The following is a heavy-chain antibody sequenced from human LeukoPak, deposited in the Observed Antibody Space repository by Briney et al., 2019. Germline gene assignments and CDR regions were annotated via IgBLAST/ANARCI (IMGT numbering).Heavy chain of an antibody. Sequence: ASVKVSCKASGYTFTSYDINWVRQATGQGLEWMGWMNPNSGNTGYAQKFQGRVTMTRNTSISTAYMELSSLRSEDTAVYYCARDSVTVNDAFDIWGQGTMVTVSS. CDR3: ARDSVTVNDAFDI. V-gene: IGHV1-8*01. CDR2: MNPNSGNT. J-gene: IGHJ3*02. D-gene: IGHD4-17*01. CDR1: GYTFTSYD.